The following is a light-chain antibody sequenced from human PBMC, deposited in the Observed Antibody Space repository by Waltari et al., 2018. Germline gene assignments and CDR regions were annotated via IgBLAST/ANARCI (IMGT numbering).Light chain of an antibody. J-gene: IGLJ2*01. CDR3: AAWDDSLNGRV. CDR1: SSNIGNNA. Sequence: QSVLTQPPSASGTPGQRVTISCSGSSSNIGNNAVDWYQFRPGTAPKLLIYRSGQRPSGIPDRFSGSRSGTSASLAISGLQSEDEADYYCAAWDDSLNGRVFGGGTKLTVL. V-gene: IGLV1-44*01. CDR2: RSG.